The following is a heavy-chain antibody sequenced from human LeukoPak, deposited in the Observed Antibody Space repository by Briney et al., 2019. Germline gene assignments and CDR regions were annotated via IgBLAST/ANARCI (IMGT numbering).Heavy chain of an antibody. D-gene: IGHD2-2*01. J-gene: IGHJ6*03. CDR3: AKSAVDCSSTSCYAYYYMDV. V-gene: IGHV3-23*01. CDR2: ISGSGGST. CDR1: GFTFSSYA. Sequence: GGSLRLSCAASGFTFSSYAMSSTRQAPGKGLEWVSAISGSGGSTYYADSVKGRFTISRDNSKNTLYLQMNSLRAEDTAVYYCAKSAVDCSSTSCYAYYYMDVWGKGTTVTVSS.